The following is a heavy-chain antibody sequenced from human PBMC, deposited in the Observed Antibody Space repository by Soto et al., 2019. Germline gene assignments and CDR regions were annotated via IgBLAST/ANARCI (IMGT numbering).Heavy chain of an antibody. CDR1: GFSFRSWA. CDR3: ARRIGGCCYCPTCYYYGLDV. D-gene: IGHD2-21*01. J-gene: IGHJ6*02. V-gene: IGHV3-30*04. CDR2: MSYDGNRK. Sequence: VQLVESGGAVAQPGTSLRLSCAASGFSFRSWAMHWARKAPGKALEWVADMSYDGNRKWYAASVEGRFTISRDNSKATLYLQLDNLRPEDTAVYYCARRIGGCCYCPTCYYYGLDVWGPGTTVTVSS.